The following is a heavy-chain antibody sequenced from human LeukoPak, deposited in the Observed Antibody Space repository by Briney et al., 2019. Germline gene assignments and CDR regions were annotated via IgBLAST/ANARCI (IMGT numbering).Heavy chain of an antibody. Sequence: GESLKISCKGSGYSFTSYWITWGRQMPGKGLEWMGRIDPSDSYTNYSPSFQGHVTISADKSISTAYLQWSSLKASDTAMYYCATVTTIYYYYGMDVWGQGTTVTVSS. CDR3: ATVTTIYYYYGMDV. CDR1: GYSFTSYW. CDR2: IDPSDSYT. V-gene: IGHV5-10-1*01. D-gene: IGHD4-17*01. J-gene: IGHJ6*02.